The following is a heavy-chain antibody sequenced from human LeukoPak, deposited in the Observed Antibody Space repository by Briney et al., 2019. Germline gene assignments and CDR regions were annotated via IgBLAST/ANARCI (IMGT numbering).Heavy chain of an antibody. D-gene: IGHD3-10*01. Sequence: ASVKVSCKASGYTFTSYDINWVRQATGQGLEWMGWMNPNSGNTGYAQKFQGRVTMTRNTSISTAYMELSSLRSEDTAVYYCARERLLWFGELLYIPYYCYGMDVWGQGTTVTVSS. J-gene: IGHJ6*02. CDR2: MNPNSGNT. CDR3: ARERLLWFGELLYIPYYCYGMDV. CDR1: GYTFTSYD. V-gene: IGHV1-8*01.